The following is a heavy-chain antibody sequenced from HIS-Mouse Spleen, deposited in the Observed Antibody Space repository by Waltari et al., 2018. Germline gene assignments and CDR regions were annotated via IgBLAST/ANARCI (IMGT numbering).Heavy chain of an antibody. J-gene: IGHJ2*01. D-gene: IGHD6-13*01. CDR1: GGSISSSSYY. Sequence: QLQLQESGPGLVKPSETLSLTCTVSGGSISSSSYYWGWIRQPPGKGLWWIGSVYYSGGTTSNRSLKNRVTISVDRSKNQFSLNLSSVTAADTAVYYCAREIPYSSSWYDWYFDLWGRGTLVTVSS. CDR2: VYYSGGT. V-gene: IGHV4-39*07. CDR3: AREIPYSSSWYDWYFDL.